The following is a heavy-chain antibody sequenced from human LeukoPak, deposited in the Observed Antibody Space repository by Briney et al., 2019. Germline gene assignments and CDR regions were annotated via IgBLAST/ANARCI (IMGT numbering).Heavy chain of an antibody. Sequence: SVKVSCKASGGTFSSYAISWVRQAPGQGLEWMGGIIPIFGTANYAQKFQGRVTITADESTSTAYMELSSLRSEDTAVYYCARPRSPPVFSSIAAPPLDYWGRGTLVTVSS. CDR3: ARPRSPPVFSSIAAPPLDY. CDR2: IIPIFGTA. J-gene: IGHJ4*02. D-gene: IGHD6-6*01. CDR1: GGTFSSYA. V-gene: IGHV1-69*13.